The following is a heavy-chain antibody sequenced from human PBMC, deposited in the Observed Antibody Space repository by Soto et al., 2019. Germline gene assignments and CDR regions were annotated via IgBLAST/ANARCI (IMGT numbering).Heavy chain of an antibody. V-gene: IGHV3-74*01. Sequence: PSETLSLTCTGSGFSINNFWLHWGRLAQGKGPVWVARINTDGSGTSHADFVKGRFTISRDNAKSTLYLQMNGQRAEDSARYYSARQTGLGATNYWGRGTLVTVSS. D-gene: IGHD1-26*01. CDR3: ARQTGLGATNY. CDR2: INTDGSGT. J-gene: IGHJ4*01. CDR1: GFSINNFW.